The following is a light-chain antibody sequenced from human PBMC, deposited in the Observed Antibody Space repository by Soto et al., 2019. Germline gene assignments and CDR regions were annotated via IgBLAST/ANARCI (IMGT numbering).Light chain of an antibody. V-gene: IGKV3-11*01. J-gene: IGKJ1*01. CDR2: DAS. Sequence: EIVLTQSPATLSLSPGEGATLSCRASQSVRSYLAWYQQKPGQAPRLLIYDASNRATGIPARFSGSGSGTDFTLTISSLEPEDFAVYYCLQRSDWPWTFGQGTKVEIK. CDR3: LQRSDWPWT. CDR1: QSVRSY.